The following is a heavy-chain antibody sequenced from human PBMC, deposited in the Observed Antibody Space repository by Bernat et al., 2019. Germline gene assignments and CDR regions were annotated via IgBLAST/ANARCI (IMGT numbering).Heavy chain of an antibody. CDR2: IKGDGSET. Sequence: EVQLVESGGDLVQPGGSLTLSCAASGFNFSSSWMRWIRQAPGKGLEWVANIKGDGSETYYVDAVKGRFTISRDNTKNSMYLQMNSLRAEDTALYYCVRDTDYWGQGTLVTVSS. CDR1: GFNFSSSW. J-gene: IGHJ4*02. V-gene: IGHV3-7*03. CDR3: VRDTDY.